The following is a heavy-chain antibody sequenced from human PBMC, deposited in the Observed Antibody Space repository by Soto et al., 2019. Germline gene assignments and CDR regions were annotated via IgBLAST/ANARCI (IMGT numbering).Heavy chain of an antibody. Sequence: QITLKESGPTLVRPTQTLTLTCTFSGFSLSTTGVGVGWIRQPPGKALEWLALIYWDDDKRYSPSLKSRLTITKDTCKNEVTLTMTSMAPADTPTYYCAQRIREYGLARERATYFDPWGQGTLVTVSS. J-gene: IGHJ5*02. CDR3: AQRIREYGLARERATYFDP. D-gene: IGHD3-10*01. CDR2: IYWDDDK. CDR1: GFSLSTTGVG. V-gene: IGHV2-5*02.